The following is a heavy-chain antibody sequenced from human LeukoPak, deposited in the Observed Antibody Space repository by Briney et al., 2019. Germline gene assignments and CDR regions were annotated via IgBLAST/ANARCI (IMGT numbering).Heavy chain of an antibody. V-gene: IGHV3-30*02. CDR3: ARDIAHCSGGKCYNIRSDF. J-gene: IGHJ4*02. Sequence: GGSLRLSCAASGFTFSNYGMHWVRQAPDKGLEWVAFIRYEGSSKYYADSVKGRFTISRDNAKNSLYLQMNSLRAEDTAVYYCARDIAHCSGGKCYNIRSDFWGQGTLDTVSS. D-gene: IGHD2-15*01. CDR2: IRYEGSSK. CDR1: GFTFSNYG.